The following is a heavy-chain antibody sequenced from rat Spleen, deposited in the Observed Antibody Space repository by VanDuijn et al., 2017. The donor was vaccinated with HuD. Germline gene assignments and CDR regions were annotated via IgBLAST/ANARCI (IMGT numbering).Heavy chain of an antibody. Sequence: QVQLKESGPGLVQPSQTLSLTCAVSGFSLSSYGVSWVRQPPGKGLEWMGGIWNDGTTDYNSALKPRLSISRDTSKNQVFLKMNSLQSEDTTTYYRARDQFITTGHYVMDAWGQGASVTVSS. CDR2: IWNDGTT. CDR1: GFSLSSYG. CDR3: ARDQFITTGHYVMDA. V-gene: IGHV2-4*01. D-gene: IGHD1-10*01. J-gene: IGHJ4*01.